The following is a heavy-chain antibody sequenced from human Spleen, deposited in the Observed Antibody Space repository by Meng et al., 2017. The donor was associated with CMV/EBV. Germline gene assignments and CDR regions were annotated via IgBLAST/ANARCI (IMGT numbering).Heavy chain of an antibody. D-gene: IGHD5-24*01. CDR2: ISSSGSTI. CDR3: AICRDGYNYHFDY. V-gene: IGHV3-11*04. CDR1: GFTFSDYY. J-gene: IGHJ4*02. Sequence: GGSLRLSCAASGFTFSDYYMSWIRQAPGKGLEWVSYISSSGSTIYYADSVKGRFTISRDNAKNSLYLQMNSLRAEDTAVYYCAICRDGYNYHFDYWGQGTLVTVSS.